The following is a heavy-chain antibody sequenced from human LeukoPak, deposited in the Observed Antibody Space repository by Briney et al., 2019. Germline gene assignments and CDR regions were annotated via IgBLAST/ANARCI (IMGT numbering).Heavy chain of an antibody. CDR1: GFTFSNYA. J-gene: IGHJ4*02. Sequence: GGSLRLSCAASGFTFSNYAMSWVRQAPGKGLEWVSVISGSGGSTYYADSVKGQFTIFRDNSKDTVYLQMNSLRADDTAVYYCAKGDTGMVRRYYFDYWGQGTLVTVSS. D-gene: IGHD5-18*01. CDR2: ISGSGGST. V-gene: IGHV3-23*01. CDR3: AKGDTGMVRRYYFDY.